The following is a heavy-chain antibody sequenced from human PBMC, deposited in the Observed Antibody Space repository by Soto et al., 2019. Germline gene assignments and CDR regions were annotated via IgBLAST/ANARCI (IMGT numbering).Heavy chain of an antibody. J-gene: IGHJ6*03. CDR1: GYTFTSYG. CDR2: ISAYNGNT. V-gene: IGHV1-18*01. Sequence: QVPLVQSGAEVKKPGASVKVSCKASGYTFTSYGISWVRQAPGQGLEWMGWISAYNGNTNYAQKLQGRVTMTTDTSTSTAYMELRSLRSDDTAVYYCARGGGPLLWFGELSSYYYMDVWGKGTTVTVSS. D-gene: IGHD3-10*01. CDR3: ARGGGPLLWFGELSSYYYMDV.